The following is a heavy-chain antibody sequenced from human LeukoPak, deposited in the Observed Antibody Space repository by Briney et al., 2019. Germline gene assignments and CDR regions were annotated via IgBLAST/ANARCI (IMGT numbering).Heavy chain of an antibody. CDR1: GGSISSGGYY. Sequence: SETLSLTCTVSGGSISSGGYYWSWIRQPPGKGLEWIGYIYYSGSTYYNPSLKSRVTISVDTSKNQFSLKLSSVTAADTAVYYCARVVPTLAPMTYDSSGTADYWGQGTLVTVSS. V-gene: IGHV4-30-4*08. D-gene: IGHD3-22*01. CDR3: ARVVPTLAPMTYDSSGTADY. J-gene: IGHJ4*02. CDR2: IYYSGST.